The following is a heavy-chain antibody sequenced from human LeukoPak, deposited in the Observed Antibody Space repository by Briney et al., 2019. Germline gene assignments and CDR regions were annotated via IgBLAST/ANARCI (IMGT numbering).Heavy chain of an antibody. J-gene: IGHJ6*02. CDR2: IYHSGST. CDR1: GGSISSGGYS. V-gene: IGHV4-30-2*01. Sequence: PSQTLSLTCAVSGGSISSGGYSWSWIRQPPGKGLEWIGYIYHSGSTYYNPSLKSRVTISVDRSKNQFSLKLSPVTAADTAVYYCATDSSGYYPYYYGMDVWGQGTTVTVSS. CDR3: ATDSSGYYPYYYGMDV. D-gene: IGHD3-22*01.